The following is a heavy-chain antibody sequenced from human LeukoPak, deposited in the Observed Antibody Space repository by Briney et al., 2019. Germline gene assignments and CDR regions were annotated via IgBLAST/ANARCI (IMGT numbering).Heavy chain of an antibody. CDR3: VKDQGGRVYYFDY. CDR1: GFTFSSYC. D-gene: IGHD1-26*01. Sequence: GGSLRLSCAASGFTFSSYCMQWVRQAPGKGLVWVACIRYDGSNKYYADSVKGRFTISRDNSKNTLYLQMNSLRAEDTAVYYCVKDQGGRVYYFDYWGEGSMVTVSS. CDR2: IRYDGSNK. V-gene: IGHV3-30*02. J-gene: IGHJ4*02.